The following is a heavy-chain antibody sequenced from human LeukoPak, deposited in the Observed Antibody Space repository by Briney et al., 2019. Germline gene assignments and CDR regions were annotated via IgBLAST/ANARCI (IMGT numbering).Heavy chain of an antibody. J-gene: IGHJ4*02. D-gene: IGHD2-15*01. Sequence: ASVKVSCKASGYTFTSYYMHWVRQAPGQGLEWMGIINPSGGSTSYAQKFQGRVTMIRDTSTSTVYMELSSLRSEDTAVYYCAREEYCSGGSCYTFDYWGQGTLVTVSS. CDR1: GYTFTSYY. V-gene: IGHV1-46*01. CDR2: INPSGGST. CDR3: AREEYCSGGSCYTFDY.